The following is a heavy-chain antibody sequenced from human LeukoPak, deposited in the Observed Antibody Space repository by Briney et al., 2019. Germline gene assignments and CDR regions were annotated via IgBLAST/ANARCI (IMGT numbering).Heavy chain of an antibody. D-gene: IGHD6-13*01. J-gene: IGHJ5*02. Sequence: GASVKVSCKASGYTFTDYFIHWVRQAPGPGLEWMGWINPNSGATNYAQNFQGRVTMTRDTSITTAYMDLSSLRSDDTAVYYCVRDPIHNSSPSAPGTDGFDPWGQGTQVTVSS. CDR2: INPNSGAT. CDR1: GYTFTDYF. V-gene: IGHV1-2*02. CDR3: VRDPIHNSSPSAPGTDGFDP.